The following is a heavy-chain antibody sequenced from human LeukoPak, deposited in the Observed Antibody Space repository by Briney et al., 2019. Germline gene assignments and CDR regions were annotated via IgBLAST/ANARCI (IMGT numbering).Heavy chain of an antibody. D-gene: IGHD1-26*01. CDR2: INPSGGST. J-gene: IGHJ4*02. Sequence: ASVKVSCKASGYTFTSYYMHWVRQAPGQGLEWMGIINPSGGSTSYAQKFQGRVTMTTDTSTSTAYMELRSLRSDDTAVYYCARDGWELLRAWDYWGQGTLVTVSS. CDR3: ARDGWELLRAWDY. V-gene: IGHV1-46*01. CDR1: GYTFTSYY.